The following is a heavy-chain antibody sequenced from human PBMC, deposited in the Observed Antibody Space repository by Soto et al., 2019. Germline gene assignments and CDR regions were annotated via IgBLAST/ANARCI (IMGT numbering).Heavy chain of an antibody. Sequence: PSETLSLTCTVSGASIRSSTYQWGWIRQPPGRGLEWIGSAYYSESTYYNPSLKSRVTISVDTSKNQFSLKLSSVTAADTAVYYCASPLWFGELIHYYYGMGVWGQGTTVTVSS. CDR3: ASPLWFGELIHYYYGMGV. CDR2: AYYSEST. V-gene: IGHV4-39*01. CDR1: GASIRSSTYQ. J-gene: IGHJ6*02. D-gene: IGHD3-10*01.